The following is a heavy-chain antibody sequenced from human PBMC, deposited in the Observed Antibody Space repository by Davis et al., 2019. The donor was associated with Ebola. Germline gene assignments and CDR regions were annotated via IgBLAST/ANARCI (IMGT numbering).Heavy chain of an antibody. D-gene: IGHD3-3*01. J-gene: IGHJ4*02. V-gene: IGHV1-69*01. CDR1: GFTFSSYA. CDR2: IIPIFGTA. Sequence: PGGSLRLSCAASGFTFSSYAISWVRQAPGQGLEWMGGIIPIFGTANYAQKFQGRVTITADESTSTAYMELSSLRSEDTAVYYCASGPDFWSGYLTNYFDYWGQGTLVTVSS. CDR3: ASGPDFWSGYLTNYFDY.